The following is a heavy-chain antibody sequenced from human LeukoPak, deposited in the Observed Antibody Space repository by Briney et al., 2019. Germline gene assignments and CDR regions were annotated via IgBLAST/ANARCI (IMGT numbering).Heavy chain of an antibody. CDR1: GFTFSSYA. CDR2: ISGSGGST. CDR3: AKASNWNDFDY. J-gene: IGHJ4*02. D-gene: IGHD1-1*01. V-gene: IGHV3-23*01. Sequence: PAGGSLRLTCAASGFTFSSYAMSWVRQAPGKGLEWVSAISGSGGSTYYADSVKGRFTISRDNSKNTLYLQMNSLRAEDTAVYYCAKASNWNDFDYWGQGTLVTVSS.